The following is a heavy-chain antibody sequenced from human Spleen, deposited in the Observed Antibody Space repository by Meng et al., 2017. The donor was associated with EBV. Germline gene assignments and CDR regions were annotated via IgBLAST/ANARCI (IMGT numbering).Heavy chain of an antibody. Sequence: QLQESGPCLVMVSPTLTLTCAVSGGSISSGYYYWSWIRQPPGKGLEWIGYIHYSGSTHYNSSLRSRITMSLDTSKNKLSLKLSSVTAADTAVYYCARASSGDSDGFDYWGQGTLVTVSS. J-gene: IGHJ4*02. D-gene: IGHD5-18*01. CDR2: IHYSGST. V-gene: IGHV4-30-4*01. CDR1: GGSISSGYYY. CDR3: ARASSGDSDGFDY.